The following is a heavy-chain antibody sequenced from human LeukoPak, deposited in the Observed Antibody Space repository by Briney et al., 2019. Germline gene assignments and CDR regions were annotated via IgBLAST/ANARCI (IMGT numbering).Heavy chain of an antibody. V-gene: IGHV1-69*13. J-gene: IGHJ6*02. D-gene: IGHD6-6*01. CDR3: ARVSIAARSPYYYGMDV. CDR2: IIPIFGTA. CDR1: GGTFSSYA. Sequence: ASVKVSCKASGGTFSSYAISWVRQAPGQGLEWMGGIIPIFGTANYAQKFQGRVTIIADESTSTAYMELSSLRSEDTVVYYCARVSIAARSPYYYGMDVWGQGTTVTVSS.